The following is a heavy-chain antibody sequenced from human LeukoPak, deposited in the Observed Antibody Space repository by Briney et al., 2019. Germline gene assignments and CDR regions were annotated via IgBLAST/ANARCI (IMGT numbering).Heavy chain of an antibody. V-gene: IGHV5-51*01. D-gene: IGHD3-22*01. CDR1: GYSFTSYW. Sequence: RGESLKISCKGSGYSFTSYWIGWVRQMPGKGPEWMGIIYPGDSDTRYSPSFQGQVTISADKSISTAYLQWSSLKASDTAMYYCARLDLRGDSSGYRTFDYWGQGTLVTVSS. CDR3: ARLDLRGDSSGYRTFDY. CDR2: IYPGDSDT. J-gene: IGHJ4*02.